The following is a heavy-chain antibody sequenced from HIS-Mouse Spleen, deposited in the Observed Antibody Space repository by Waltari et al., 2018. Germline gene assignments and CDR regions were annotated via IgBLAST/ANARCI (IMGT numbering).Heavy chain of an antibody. Sequence: QLQLQESGPGLVKPSETLSLTCTVSGDAISSSSYYWGWIRQPPGKGLEGIGSIYYSGSTYYNPSLKSRVTISVDTSKNQFSLKLSSVTAADTAVYYCAREIPYSSSWYDWYFDLWGRGTLVTVSS. J-gene: IGHJ2*01. CDR3: AREIPYSSSWYDWYFDL. CDR1: GDAISSSSYY. CDR2: IYYSGST. D-gene: IGHD6-13*01. V-gene: IGHV4-39*07.